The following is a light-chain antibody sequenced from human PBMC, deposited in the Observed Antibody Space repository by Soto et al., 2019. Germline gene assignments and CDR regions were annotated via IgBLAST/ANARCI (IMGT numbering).Light chain of an antibody. Sequence: DIQMTQSPSSLSASLLGRVTITCRAAQSLNSRLAWYQHRPGKAPRLLIYDASTLESGVPSRFSGSGSGTEFTLTINNLQPDDLATYICQQYKSYSTFGRGTKVDIK. CDR1: QSLNSR. CDR3: QQYKSYST. CDR2: DAS. V-gene: IGKV1-5*01. J-gene: IGKJ1*01.